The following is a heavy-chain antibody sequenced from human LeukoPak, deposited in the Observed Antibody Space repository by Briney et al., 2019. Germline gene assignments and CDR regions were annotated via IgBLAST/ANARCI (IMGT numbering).Heavy chain of an antibody. Sequence: ASVKVSCKASGYTFLIYGITWVRQAPGQGLEWMGWISTTTGDANYAQKFQGRVTMTRNTSISTAYMELSSLRSEDTAVYYCARGGGYSYGSILYYYYYYMDVWGKGTTVTISS. V-gene: IGHV1-8*02. CDR2: ISTTTGDA. CDR1: GYTFLIYG. J-gene: IGHJ6*03. D-gene: IGHD5-18*01. CDR3: ARGGGYSYGSILYYYYYYMDV.